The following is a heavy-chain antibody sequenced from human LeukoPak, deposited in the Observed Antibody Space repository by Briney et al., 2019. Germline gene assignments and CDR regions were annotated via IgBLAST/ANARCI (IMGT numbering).Heavy chain of an antibody. CDR1: GFTFSSYS. J-gene: IGHJ6*03. CDR2: ISASRGIT. D-gene: IGHD3-3*01. CDR3: VRGSLASGVVVYYYYYLDV. Sequence: PGGSLRLSCAASGFTFSSYSMNWVRQAPGMGLEWLSYISASRGITYYADSVKGRFTISRDNAKNSLYLQMNSLGAEDTAVYYCVRGSLASGVVVYYYYYLDVWGKGTTVTVSS. V-gene: IGHV3-48*01.